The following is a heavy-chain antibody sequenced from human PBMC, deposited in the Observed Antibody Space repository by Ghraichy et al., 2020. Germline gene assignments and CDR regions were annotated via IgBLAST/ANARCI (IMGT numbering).Heavy chain of an antibody. V-gene: IGHV3-23*01. Sequence: GGSLRLSCAASGFTFSSYAMSWVRQAPGKGLEWVSAISGSGGSTYYADSVKGRFTISRDNSKNTLYLQMNSLRAEDTAVYYCARGLSYYDSTEDAFDIWGQGTMVTVSS. CDR2: ISGSGGST. D-gene: IGHD3-22*01. CDR3: ARGLSYYDSTEDAFDI. CDR1: GFTFSSYA. J-gene: IGHJ3*02.